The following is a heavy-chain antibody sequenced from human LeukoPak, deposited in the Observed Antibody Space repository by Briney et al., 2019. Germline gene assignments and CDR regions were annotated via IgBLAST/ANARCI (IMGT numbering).Heavy chain of an antibody. J-gene: IGHJ6*02. CDR1: GGSISRYH. Sequence: SETLSLTCTVSGGSISRYHWSWIRQPAGKGLEWIGRIYTTGSTNYNPSLKSRVTMSVDTFKNQFSLKLSSVTAADTVVYYCARVQYGDYNYYYYGLDVWGQGTTVTVSS. D-gene: IGHD4-17*01. CDR3: ARVQYGDYNYYYYGLDV. V-gene: IGHV4-4*07. CDR2: IYTTGST.